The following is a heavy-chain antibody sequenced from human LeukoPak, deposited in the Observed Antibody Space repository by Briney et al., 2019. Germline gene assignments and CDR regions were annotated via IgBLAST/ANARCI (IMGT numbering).Heavy chain of an antibody. Sequence: PGGSLRLSCEASGFDFSGYAMNWVRQAPGKGLEWVSGISPSGGITYYTDSVKGRFTISRDNSKNTQSLQMNSLRAEDTAVYYCAKDDDWGRYKHWGQGTLVTVSS. D-gene: IGHD3-16*01. V-gene: IGHV3-23*01. CDR3: AKDDDWGRYKH. CDR1: GFDFSGYA. J-gene: IGHJ1*01. CDR2: ISPSGGIT.